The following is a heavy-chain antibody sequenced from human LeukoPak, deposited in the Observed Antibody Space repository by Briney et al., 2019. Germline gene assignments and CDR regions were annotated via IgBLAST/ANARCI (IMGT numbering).Heavy chain of an antibody. CDR2: INHSGST. V-gene: IGHV4-34*01. Sequence: SETLSLTCAVYGGPFSSYYWSWIRQPPGKGLEWIGEINHSGSTNYNPSLKSRVTISVDTSKNQFSLKLSSVTAADTAVYYCARGFQGYAGFPESSYYYYYMDVWAKGTTVTVSS. J-gene: IGHJ6*03. CDR1: GGPFSSYY. D-gene: IGHD5-12*01. CDR3: ARGFQGYAGFPESSYYYYYMDV.